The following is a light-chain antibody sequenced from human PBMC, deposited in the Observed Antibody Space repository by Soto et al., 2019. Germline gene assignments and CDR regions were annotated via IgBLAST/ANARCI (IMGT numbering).Light chain of an antibody. CDR3: QVWDSSSDHQEV. CDR1: NIGSKS. V-gene: IGLV3-21*02. CDR2: DDS. Sequence: SYERTQPPSVSVAPGQTARITCGGNNIGSKSVHWYQQKPGQAPVLVVYDDSDRPSGITERFSGSNSGNTATLTISRVEAGDEADFYRQVWDSSSDHQEVFGGGTQLTVL. J-gene: IGLJ2*01.